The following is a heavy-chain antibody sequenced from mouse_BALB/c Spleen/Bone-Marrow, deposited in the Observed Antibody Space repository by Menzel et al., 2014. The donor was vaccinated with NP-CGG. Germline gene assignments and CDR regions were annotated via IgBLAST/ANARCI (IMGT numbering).Heavy chain of an antibody. CDR1: GYAFTNYL. J-gene: IGHJ2*01. V-gene: IGHV1-54*01. CDR3: ARIYYGNYY. D-gene: IGHD2-1*01. Sequence: VKLMESGAELVRPGTSVKVSCKASGYAFTNYLIEWVKQRPGQGLEWIGVINPGRGGTNYNEKFEGTATLTEDKSSSGAYVQFSSLTSDGSAVYFCARIYYGNYYWGQGPTLTVSS. CDR2: INPGRGGT.